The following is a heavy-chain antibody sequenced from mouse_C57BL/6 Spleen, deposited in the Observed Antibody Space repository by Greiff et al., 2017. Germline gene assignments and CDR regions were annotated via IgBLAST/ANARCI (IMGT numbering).Heavy chain of an antibody. D-gene: IGHD2-3*01. Sequence: EVQLQQSGAELVRPGASVKLSCTASGFNIKDYYMHWVKQRPEQGLEWIGRIDPEDGDTEYAPKFQGKATMTADTSSNTAYLQLSSLTSEDTAVYYCTTGWLLYYAMDYWGQGTSVTVSS. CDR3: TTGWLLYYAMDY. J-gene: IGHJ4*01. CDR2: IDPEDGDT. CDR1: GFNIKDYY. V-gene: IGHV14-1*01.